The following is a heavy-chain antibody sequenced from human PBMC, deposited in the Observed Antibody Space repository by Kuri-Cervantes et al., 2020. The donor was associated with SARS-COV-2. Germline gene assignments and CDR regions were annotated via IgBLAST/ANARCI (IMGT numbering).Heavy chain of an antibody. V-gene: IGHV3-21*01. CDR2: ISSSSYI. CDR3: ARDSSPTHSAGPAAIGC. J-gene: IGHJ4*02. CDR1: VFTFSSYS. Sequence: GESLKISCAASVFTFSSYSMNWVRQAPGKGLEWVSSISSSSYIYYADSVKGRFTISRDNAKNSLYLQMNSLRAEDTAVYYCARDSSPTHSAGPAAIGCWGQGTLVTVSS. D-gene: IGHD2-2*01.